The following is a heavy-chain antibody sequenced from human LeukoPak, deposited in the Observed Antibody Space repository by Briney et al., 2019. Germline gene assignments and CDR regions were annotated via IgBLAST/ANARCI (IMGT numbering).Heavy chain of an antibody. CDR1: GGSISSSSYY. J-gene: IGHJ4*02. CDR3: ARDPYYDFWSGYYTGSAGRNRFDY. D-gene: IGHD3-3*01. CDR2: IYYSGST. Sequence: SETLSLTCTVSGGSISSSSYYWGWIRQPPGKGLEWIGTIYYSGSTHHNPSLKSRVTISVDPSKNQFSLKLGSVTAADTALYYCARDPYYDFWSGYYTGSAGRNRFDYWGQGTLVTVSS. V-gene: IGHV4-39*07.